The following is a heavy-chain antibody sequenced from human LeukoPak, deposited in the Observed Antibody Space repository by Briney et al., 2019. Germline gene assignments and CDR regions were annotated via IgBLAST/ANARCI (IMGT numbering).Heavy chain of an antibody. V-gene: IGHV3-33*08. D-gene: IGHD2-2*01. Sequence: GGSLRLSCVASGLTVSNHWMSWVRQAPGKGLEWVAVIWYDGSNKYYADSVKGRFTISRDNSKNTLYLQMNSLRAEDTAVYYCARDLSRGDVVAVPSALFDYWGQGTLVTVSS. CDR1: GLTVSNHW. CDR2: IWYDGSNK. J-gene: IGHJ4*02. CDR3: ARDLSRGDVVAVPSALFDY.